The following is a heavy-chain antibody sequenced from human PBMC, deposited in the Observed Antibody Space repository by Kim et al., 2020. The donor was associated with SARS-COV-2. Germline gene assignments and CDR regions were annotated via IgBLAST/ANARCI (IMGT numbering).Heavy chain of an antibody. CDR3: TRGYGSETNY. J-gene: IGHJ4*02. CDR2: SST. Sequence: SSTGYADPVKGRFTISRDNAKNSLYLQMNSLRVEDTAVYYCTRGYGSETNYWGQGSLVIVST. D-gene: IGHD3-10*01. V-gene: IGHV3-74*01.